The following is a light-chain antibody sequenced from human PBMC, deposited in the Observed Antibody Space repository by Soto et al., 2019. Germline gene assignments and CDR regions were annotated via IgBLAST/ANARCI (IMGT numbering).Light chain of an antibody. CDR2: KAS. CDR1: QSISTW. J-gene: IGKJ4*01. V-gene: IGKV1-5*03. CDR3: QQYSTYPLT. Sequence: DILMTQSPSTLSVSVGDRVTLTCRASQSISTWLAWYQQKPGQAPTLLIYKASNLEAGVPSRFSGSGSGTEFNLTISSLQPDDFATYYCQQYSTYPLTFGGGTTVEIK.